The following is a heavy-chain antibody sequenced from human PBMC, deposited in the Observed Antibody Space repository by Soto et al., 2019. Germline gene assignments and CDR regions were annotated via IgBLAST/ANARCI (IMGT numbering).Heavy chain of an antibody. D-gene: IGHD4-17*01. Sequence: EVQLVESGGGLVQPGRSLRLSCAASGFTFDDYAMHWVRQAPGKGLEWVSGISWNSGSIGYADSVKGRFSISRDNAKNSLYLQMTSLRAEDTALDYCAKGEGPTVTTCWFDPWGQGTLVTVCS. CDR2: ISWNSGSI. V-gene: IGHV3-9*01. CDR3: AKGEGPTVTTCWFDP. J-gene: IGHJ5*02. CDR1: GFTFDDYA.